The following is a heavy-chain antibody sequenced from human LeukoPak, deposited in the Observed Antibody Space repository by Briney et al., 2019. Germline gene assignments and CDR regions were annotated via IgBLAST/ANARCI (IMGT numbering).Heavy chain of an antibody. Sequence: SGPTLVKPTQTLTLTCTYSGFSFSDTGECVGWIRQPPGEALEWLALTFWNDDKFYNASLKSRLSITKDTSKTQVILTMTSLDPIDTGTYYCVHSSLATNGMDVWGQGAAVTVSS. CDR1: GFSFSDTGEC. CDR3: VHSSLATNGMDV. CDR2: TFWNDDK. V-gene: IGHV2-5*01. J-gene: IGHJ6*02.